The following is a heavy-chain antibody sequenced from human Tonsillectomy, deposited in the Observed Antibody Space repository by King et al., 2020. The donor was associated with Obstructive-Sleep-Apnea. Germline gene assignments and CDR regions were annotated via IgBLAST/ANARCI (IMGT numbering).Heavy chain of an antibody. V-gene: IGHV3-30-3*01. CDR2: TSYDGSNK. D-gene: IGHD1-26*01. CDR1: GFNFNSYA. CDR3: TREAPRGSYLDY. Sequence: QLVQSGGGVVQPGRSLRLSCAASGFNFNSYAMHWVRQAPGKGLEWVTFTSYDGSNKYYADSVKGRFTISRDNSKSTLYLQMNSPRAEDTAVYYCTREAPRGSYLDYWGQGTLVTVSS. J-gene: IGHJ4*02.